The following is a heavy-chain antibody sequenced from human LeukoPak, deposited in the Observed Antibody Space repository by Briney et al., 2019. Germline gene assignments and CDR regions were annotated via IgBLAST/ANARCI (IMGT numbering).Heavy chain of an antibody. J-gene: IGHJ5*02. CDR3: ARDEGEYYDSSGYYRDNWFDP. V-gene: IGHV4-39*07. D-gene: IGHD3-22*01. CDR2: IYYSGST. CDR1: GGSISSSSYY. Sequence: PSETLSLICTVSGGSISSSSYYWGWIRQPPGKGLEWIGSIYYSGSTYYNPSLKSRVTISVDTSKNQFSLKLSSVTAADTAVYYCARDEGEYYDSSGYYRDNWFDPWGQGTLVTVSS.